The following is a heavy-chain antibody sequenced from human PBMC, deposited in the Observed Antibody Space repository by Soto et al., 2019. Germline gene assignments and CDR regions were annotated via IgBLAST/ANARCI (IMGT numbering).Heavy chain of an antibody. CDR3: TTARRGDFFDFWRPEIPEYYYYGMDV. CDR2: IKSKTDGGTT. D-gene: IGHD3-3*01. Sequence: PGGSLRLSCAASGFTFSNAWMNWVRQAPGKGLEWVGRIKSKTDGGTTDYAAPVKGRFTISRDDSKNTLYLQMNSLKTEDTAVYYCTTARRGDFFDFWRPEIPEYYYYGMDVWGQGTTVTVSS. CDR1: GFTFSNAW. J-gene: IGHJ6*02. V-gene: IGHV3-15*07.